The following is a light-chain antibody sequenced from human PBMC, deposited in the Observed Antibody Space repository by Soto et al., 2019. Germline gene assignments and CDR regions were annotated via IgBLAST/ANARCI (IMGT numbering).Light chain of an antibody. J-gene: IGLJ1*01. CDR3: SSYTSDNRDYV. Sequence: QSVLTQPASVSGSPGQSITISCTGSSSDVGAYTSVSWYQQHPGKAPKLMIYEVSNRPSGVSRRFSGSKSGNTASLTIFGLQAEDEAHYYCSSYTSDNRDYVFGTGTKLTVL. CDR2: EVS. CDR1: SSDVGAYTS. V-gene: IGLV2-14*01.